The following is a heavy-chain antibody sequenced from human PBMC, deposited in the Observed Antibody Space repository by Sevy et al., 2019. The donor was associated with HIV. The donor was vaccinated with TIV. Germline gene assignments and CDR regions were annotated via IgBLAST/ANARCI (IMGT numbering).Heavy chain of an antibody. CDR2: ISGSGGST. V-gene: IGHV3-23*01. CDR1: GFTFSSYA. CDR3: AKDGYKPSVGDENYYYYYMDV. D-gene: IGHD1-20*01. J-gene: IGHJ6*03. Sequence: GGSLRLSCADSGFTFSSYAMSWVRQAPGKGLEWVSAISGSGGSTYYADSVKGRLTISRDNSKNTLYLQMNGLRAVDTAVYYCAKDGYKPSVGDENYYYYYMDVWGKGTTVTVSS.